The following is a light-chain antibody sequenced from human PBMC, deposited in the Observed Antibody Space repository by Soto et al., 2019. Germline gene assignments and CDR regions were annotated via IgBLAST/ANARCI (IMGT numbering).Light chain of an antibody. CDR3: TSYTGSRIPVV. Sequence: QSALTQPPSASGSPGQSVTISCTGASSDVGKYNFVSWYQQHPGKAPKLMIYDVTERPSGVPDRFSGSKSGNTASLTVSGIQAEHEDDYSCTSYTGSRIPVVFGGGTKVTVL. J-gene: IGLJ2*01. CDR2: DVT. V-gene: IGLV2-8*01. CDR1: SSDVGKYNF.